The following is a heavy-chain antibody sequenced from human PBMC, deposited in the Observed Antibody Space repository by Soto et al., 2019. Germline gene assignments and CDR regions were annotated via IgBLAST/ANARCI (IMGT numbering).Heavy chain of an antibody. V-gene: IGHV1-69*13. J-gene: IGHJ4*02. CDR3: ARGALPESYGSYLIDY. Sequence: SLKVFFKGSGGTLSSYGITWVRQAPGQGLEWMGGIIPIFGTANYAQKFHGRVTITADESTSTAYMELSSLRSEDTAVYYRARGALPESYGSYLIDYWGQGTLVSVSS. CDR2: IIPIFGTA. CDR1: GGTLSSYG. D-gene: IGHD1-26*01.